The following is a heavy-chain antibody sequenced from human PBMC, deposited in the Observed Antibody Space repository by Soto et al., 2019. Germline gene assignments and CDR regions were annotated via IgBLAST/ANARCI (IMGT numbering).Heavy chain of an antibody. D-gene: IGHD3-3*01. J-gene: IGHJ5*02. CDR3: ARSITIFGVVILSDWFDP. CDR1: GGSVNGYY. V-gene: IGHV4-34*01. CDR2: INHSGGT. Sequence: SETLSLTCAVYGGSVNGYYWNWIRQPPGKGLEWIGEINHSGGTHYNPSLKSRVTMSVDTSKNQFSLRLSSVTAADTAVYYCARSITIFGVVILSDWFDPWGQGTLVTV.